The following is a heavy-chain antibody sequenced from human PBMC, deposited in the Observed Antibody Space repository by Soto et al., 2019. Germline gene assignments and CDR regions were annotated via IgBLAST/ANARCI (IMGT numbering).Heavy chain of an antibody. Sequence: SETLSLTCTVSGGSINSISYYWGWIRQPPGKGLEWIGSIYYSGSTYYNPSLKSRVTISVDTSKNQFSLKLSSVTAADTAVYYCAISRMGVIWGQGTMVTVSS. D-gene: IGHD3-16*01. J-gene: IGHJ3*02. V-gene: IGHV4-39*01. CDR3: AISRMGVI. CDR1: GGSINSISYY. CDR2: IYYSGST.